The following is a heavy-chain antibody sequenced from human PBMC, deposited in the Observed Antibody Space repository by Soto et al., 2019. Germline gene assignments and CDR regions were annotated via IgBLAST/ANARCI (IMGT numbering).Heavy chain of an antibody. V-gene: IGHV4-39*07. Sequence: SETLSLTCTVSGGSISSSSYYWGWIRQPPGKGLEWIGSIYYSGSTNYNPSLKSRVTISVDTSKNQFSLKLSSVTAADTAVYYCARGDPGRDIVLVPAAISPYYYGMDVWGQGTTVTVSS. CDR2: IYYSGST. CDR3: ARGDPGRDIVLVPAAISPYYYGMDV. J-gene: IGHJ6*02. D-gene: IGHD2-2*01. CDR1: GGSISSSSYY.